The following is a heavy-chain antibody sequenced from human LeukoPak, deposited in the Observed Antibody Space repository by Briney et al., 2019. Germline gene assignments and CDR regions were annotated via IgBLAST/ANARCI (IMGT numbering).Heavy chain of an antibody. V-gene: IGHV1-24*01. D-gene: IGHD2-2*01. CDR1: GYTLTELS. CDR2: FDPEDGET. J-gene: IGHJ6*02. Sequence: ASVKVSCKVSGYTLTELSMHWVRQAPGQGLEWMGGFDPEDGETIYAQKFQGRVTMTEDTSTDTAYMELSSLRSEDTAVYYCATNSKDIVVVYDGMDVWGQGTTVTVSS. CDR3: ATNSKDIVVVYDGMDV.